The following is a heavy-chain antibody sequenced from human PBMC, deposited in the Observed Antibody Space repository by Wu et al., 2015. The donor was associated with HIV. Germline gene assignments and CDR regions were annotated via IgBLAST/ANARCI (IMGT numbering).Heavy chain of an antibody. CDR3: ARSLVVAGTTYDIFDT. Sequence: QVQLVQSGAEVKKPGAAVRVSCKTSGYTFSDYYIHWVRQVPGQGLQWMGRINPDSGSTHYAQKFQGRVTMTRGTSINTAYMDLSGLKSDDTAVYFCARSLVVAGTTYDIFDTWGQGTMLTV. J-gene: IGHJ3*02. CDR1: GYTFSDYY. V-gene: IGHV1-2*02. CDR2: INPDSGST. D-gene: IGHD6-19*01.